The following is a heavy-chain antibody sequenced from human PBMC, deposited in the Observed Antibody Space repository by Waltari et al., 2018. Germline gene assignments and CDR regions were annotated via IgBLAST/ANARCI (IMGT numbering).Heavy chain of an antibody. V-gene: IGHV3-23*01. CDR2: ISGDGSST. CDR3: VKGSASYSRDFDC. CDR1: GFTFSNCA. D-gene: IGHD1-26*01. J-gene: IGHJ4*02. Sequence: EVQLLESGGDLVQPGGSLRLSCAASGFTFSNCAMSWVRQAPGKGLVWVSFISGDGSSTYYADSVKGRFTISRDNSKDTLYLQMNSLRAEDTAVYYCVKGSASYSRDFDCWGQGALVTVSS.